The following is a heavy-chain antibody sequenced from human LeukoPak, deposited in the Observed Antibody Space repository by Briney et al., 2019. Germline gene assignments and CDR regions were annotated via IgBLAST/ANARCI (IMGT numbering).Heavy chain of an antibody. J-gene: IGHJ3*02. D-gene: IGHD1-26*01. CDR1: GFTFGDYA. Sequence: GGSLRLSCTASGFTFGDYAMSWVRQAPGKGLEWVGFIRSKAYGGTTEYAASVKGRFTISRDDSKSIAYLQMNSLKTEDTAVYYCTRRGGAAAFDIWGQGTMVTVSS. V-gene: IGHV3-49*04. CDR3: TRRGGAAAFDI. CDR2: IRSKAYGGTT.